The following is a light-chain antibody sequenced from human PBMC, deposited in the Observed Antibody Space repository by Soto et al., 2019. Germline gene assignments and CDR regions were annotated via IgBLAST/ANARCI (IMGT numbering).Light chain of an antibody. Sequence: IQMNKSPSSLSASVGDRVTITCRASQRISSWLAWYQQKPGKAPKFLIYDGSTLESGVPARFSGSGSGTEFTLTISSLQPDDFGTYFCQQYDSYPWTFGQATKV. CDR2: DGS. V-gene: IGKV1-5*01. CDR1: QRISSW. J-gene: IGKJ1*01. CDR3: QQYDSYPWT.